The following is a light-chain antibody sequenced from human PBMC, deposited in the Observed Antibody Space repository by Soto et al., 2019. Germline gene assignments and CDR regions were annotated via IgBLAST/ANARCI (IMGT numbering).Light chain of an antibody. CDR1: SSDVGAYKY. CDR3: SSYTRTSTLYV. CDR2: EVS. V-gene: IGLV2-14*01. J-gene: IGLJ1*01. Sequence: QSALTQPASVSGSPGQSITISCTGTSSDVGAYKYVSWYQQHPGKAPKLIIYEVSNRPSGVSNRFSGSKSGTTASLTISGLQADDEADYYCSSYTRTSTLYVFGTGTKLTVL.